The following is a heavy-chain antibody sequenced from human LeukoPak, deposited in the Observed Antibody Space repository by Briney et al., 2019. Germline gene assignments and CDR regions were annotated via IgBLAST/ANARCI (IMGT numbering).Heavy chain of an antibody. D-gene: IGHD3-10*01. CDR3: ARDGNFYYGPGSYCDY. Sequence: PGRSPRLSCVASGFTFSRYAMHWVRLAPGKGLEWVAVISYDGSNKYYADSVKGRFTISRDNSKNTLYLQMNSLRADDTALYYFARDGNFYYGPGSYCDYWGQGTLVTVSS. V-gene: IGHV3-30-3*01. J-gene: IGHJ4*02. CDR1: GFTFSRYA. CDR2: ISYDGSNK.